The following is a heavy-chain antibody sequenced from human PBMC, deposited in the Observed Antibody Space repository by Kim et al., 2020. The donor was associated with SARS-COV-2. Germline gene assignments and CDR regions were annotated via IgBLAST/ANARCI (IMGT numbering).Heavy chain of an antibody. D-gene: IGHD2-15*01. J-gene: IGHJ6*02. Sequence: GGSLRLSCAASGFTFSSYAIHWVRQAPGKGLEWVAVISYDGSNKYYADSVKGRFTISRDNSKNTLYLQMNSLRAEDTAVYYCARGLGCGGSCYSLYYFGMDVWGQGTTVPVSS. CDR1: GFTFSSYA. V-gene: IGHV3-30-3*01. CDR3: ARGLGCGGSCYSLYYFGMDV. CDR2: ISYDGSNK.